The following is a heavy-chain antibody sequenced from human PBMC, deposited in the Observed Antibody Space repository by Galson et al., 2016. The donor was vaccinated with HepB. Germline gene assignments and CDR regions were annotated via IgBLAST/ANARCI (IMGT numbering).Heavy chain of an antibody. D-gene: IGHD2-2*01. CDR2: ISWNSDSI. J-gene: IGHJ4*02. V-gene: IGHV3-9*01. Sequence: SLRLSCAASGFTFGHYAMHWVRQAPGKGLEWVSGISWNSDSIGYADSVKGRFTISRDNAKNSLYLQMNSLRAEDTALYYCAKSDGSSTSCFPHYWGQGTLVTVSS. CDR3: AKSDGSSTSCFPHY. CDR1: GFTFGHYA.